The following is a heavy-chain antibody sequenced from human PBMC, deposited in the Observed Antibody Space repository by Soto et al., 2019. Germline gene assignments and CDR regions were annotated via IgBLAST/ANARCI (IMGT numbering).Heavy chain of an antibody. V-gene: IGHV4-34*01. CDR1: GGSFSGYY. Sequence: LSLTCAVYGGSFSGYYWSWIRQPPGKGLEWIGEINHSGSTNYNPSLKSRVTISVDTSKNQFSLKLSSVTAADTAVYYCARGIRPIVVVPAAINWFDPWGQGTLVTVSS. J-gene: IGHJ5*02. CDR3: ARGIRPIVVVPAAINWFDP. D-gene: IGHD2-2*01. CDR2: INHSGST.